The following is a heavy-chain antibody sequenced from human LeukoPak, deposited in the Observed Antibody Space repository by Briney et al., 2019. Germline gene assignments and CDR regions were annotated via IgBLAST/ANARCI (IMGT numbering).Heavy chain of an antibody. Sequence: GGSLRLSCAASGFTFTDYNMNWVRRAPGKGLEWGSSISSSATYIYYADSVKGRFTISRENAKTSLSLQMNSLRAEATAVYYCASILVVPAANYYYSYGMDVWGQGTTVTVSS. D-gene: IGHD2-2*01. CDR1: GFTFTDYN. J-gene: IGHJ6*02. CDR2: ISSSATYI. CDR3: ASILVVPAANYYYSYGMDV. V-gene: IGHV3-21*06.